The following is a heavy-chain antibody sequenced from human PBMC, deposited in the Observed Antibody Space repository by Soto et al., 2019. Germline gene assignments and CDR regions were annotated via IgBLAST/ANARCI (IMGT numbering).Heavy chain of an antibody. CDR3: ARSEEDSDYYYYGMDV. J-gene: IGHJ6*02. CDR2: TYYRSRWYS. V-gene: IGHV6-1*01. Sequence: PSQTLSLTCVGSGDTVSSNSVAWNWVRQSPSRGLEWLGRTYYRSRWYSDYAVSVRSRIDINADTSKNQVSLQLNSVTPEDTAVYYCARSEEDSDYYYYGMDVWGQVPTVTVS. CDR1: GDTVSSNSVA. D-gene: IGHD2-15*01.